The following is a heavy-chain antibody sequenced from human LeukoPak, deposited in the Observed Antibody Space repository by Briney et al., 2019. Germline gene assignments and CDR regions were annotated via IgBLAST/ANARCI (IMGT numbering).Heavy chain of an antibody. D-gene: IGHD6-13*01. CDR1: GGSFSSYY. Sequence: SETLSLTCGVYGGSFSSYYWSWIRQPPGKGLEWIGYIYYSGSTNYNPSLKSRVTISVDTSKNQFSLKLSSVTAADTAVYYCARLSIAAAGDWFDPWGQGTLVTVSS. CDR2: IYYSGST. J-gene: IGHJ5*02. V-gene: IGHV4-59*01. CDR3: ARLSIAAAGDWFDP.